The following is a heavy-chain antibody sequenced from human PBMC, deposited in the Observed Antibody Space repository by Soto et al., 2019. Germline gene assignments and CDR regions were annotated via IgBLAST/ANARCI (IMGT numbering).Heavy chain of an antibody. CDR2: ISGSGTTI. Sequence: QVQLVESGGGLVKPGGSLRLSCAASGFTFSDYYMTWIRQAPGKGLEWVSYISGSGTTIYYADSVKGRFTISRDNAKNSLYLQMNSRRAEDTAVYYCARDGDCTGGRCDRNFAFDYWGQGTLVTVSS. CDR3: ARDGDCTGGRCDRNFAFDY. CDR1: GFTFSDYY. V-gene: IGHV3-11*01. J-gene: IGHJ4*02. D-gene: IGHD2-15*01.